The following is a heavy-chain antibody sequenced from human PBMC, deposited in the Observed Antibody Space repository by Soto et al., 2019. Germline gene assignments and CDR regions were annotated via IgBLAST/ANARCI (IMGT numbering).Heavy chain of an antibody. CDR3: ARDGGWNRFDL. D-gene: IGHD3-16*01. J-gene: IGHJ5*02. CDR1: GCTFSSAW. CDR2: IKQDGRAK. V-gene: IGHV3-7*01. Sequence: GGSLRLSCAASGCTFSSAWMTWVRQAPGAGLEWVANIKQDGRAKNYVDSVKGRFTISRDNAKNSLYLQMNSLRAEDTAVYYCARDGGWNRFDLWGQGTLVTVSS.